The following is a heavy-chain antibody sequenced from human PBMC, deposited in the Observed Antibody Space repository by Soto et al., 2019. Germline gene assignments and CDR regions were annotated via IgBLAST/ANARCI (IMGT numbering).Heavy chain of an antibody. V-gene: IGHV3-74*01. J-gene: IGHJ4*02. Sequence: GXSLRLSCVASGCTFSTYWMHWFRLGPGKGLVWVSRIKGDGIITNYADSVRGRFTVSRDNAKSTLYLQINSLTAEDTAVYYCARGTLTSIDMFDYWGQGTLVTVSS. D-gene: IGHD2-21*01. CDR3: ARGTLTSIDMFDY. CDR1: GCTFSTYW. CDR2: IKGDGIIT.